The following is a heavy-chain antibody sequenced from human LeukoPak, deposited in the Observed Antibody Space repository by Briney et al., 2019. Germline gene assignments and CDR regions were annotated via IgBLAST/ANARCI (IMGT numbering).Heavy chain of an antibody. CDR3: ARESGITMIVVVIEDAFDI. J-gene: IGHJ3*02. V-gene: IGHV4-59*01. CDR1: GGSISSYY. D-gene: IGHD3-22*01. Sequence: SETLSLTCTVSGGSISSYYWSWIRQPPGKGLEWIGYIYYSGSTNYNPSLKSRVTISVDTSKNQFSLKLSSVTAADTAVYYCARESGITMIVVVIEDAFDIRGQGTMVTVSS. CDR2: IYYSGST.